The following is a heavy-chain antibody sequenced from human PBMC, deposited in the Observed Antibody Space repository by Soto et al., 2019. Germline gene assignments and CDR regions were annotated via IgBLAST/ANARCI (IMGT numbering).Heavy chain of an antibody. J-gene: IGHJ6*02. D-gene: IGHD1-1*01. V-gene: IGHV1-58*01. CDR3: AAEYFSVPEDYYYYGMDV. CDR1: GFTFTSSA. Sequence: QMQLVQSGPEVKKPGTSVKVSCKASGFTFTSSAVQWVRQARGQRLEWIGWIVVGSGNTNYAQKFQERVTITRDMSTATGXMELSSLRSEDTAVYYCAAEYFSVPEDYYYYGMDVWGQGTTVTVSS. CDR2: IVVGSGNT.